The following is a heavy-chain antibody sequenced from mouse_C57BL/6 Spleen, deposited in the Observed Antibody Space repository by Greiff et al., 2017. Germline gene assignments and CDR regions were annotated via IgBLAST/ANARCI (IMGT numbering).Heavy chain of an antibody. Sequence: EVKLVESGGCLVQPGGSLQLSCAASSFTFSSSTMSWVRQTPEKRLEWVATISGGGGNTYYPDSVKGRFTISRDNAKNTLYLQMSSLRSEDTALYYCARPPYGAYCYFDVWGTGTTVTVS. CDR3: ARPPYGAYCYFDV. D-gene: IGHD1-1*02. V-gene: IGHV5-9*01. CDR2: ISGGGGNT. CDR1: SFTFSSST. J-gene: IGHJ1*03.